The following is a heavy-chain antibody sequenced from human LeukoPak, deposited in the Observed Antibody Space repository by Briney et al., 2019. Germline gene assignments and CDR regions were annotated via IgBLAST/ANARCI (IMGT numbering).Heavy chain of an antibody. V-gene: IGHV4-39*07. D-gene: IGHD6-13*01. Sequence: PSETLSLTCTVSGGSISSSSYYWGWIRQPPGKGLEWIGSIYHSGSTNYNPSLKSRVTISVDKSKNQFSLKLSSVTAADTAVYYCARDSYSSSWYGSGGYFQHWGQGTLVTVSS. CDR3: ARDSYSSSWYGSGGYFQH. J-gene: IGHJ1*01. CDR1: GGSISSSSYY. CDR2: IYHSGST.